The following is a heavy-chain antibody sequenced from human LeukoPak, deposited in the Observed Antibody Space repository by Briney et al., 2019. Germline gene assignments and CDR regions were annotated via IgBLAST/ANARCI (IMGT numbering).Heavy chain of an antibody. CDR2: INPNSGGT. CDR1: GYTFTGYY. D-gene: IGHD3-10*01. J-gene: IGHJ5*02. V-gene: IGHV1-2*02. CDR3: ARALFRGPALLIHGPDWFDP. Sequence: GASVKVSCKASGYTFTGYYMHWVRQAPGQGLEWMGWINPNSGGTNYAQKFQGRVTMTRDTSISTAYMELSRLRSDDTAVYYCARALFRGPALLIHGPDWFDPWGQGTLVTVSS.